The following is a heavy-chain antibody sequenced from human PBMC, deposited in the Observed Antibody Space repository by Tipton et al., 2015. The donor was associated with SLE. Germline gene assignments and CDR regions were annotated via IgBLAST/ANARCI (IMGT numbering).Heavy chain of an antibody. CDR1: GITFSSYS. Sequence: SLRLSCAASGITFSSYSMNWVRQAPGKGLEWVSGISGSGVSTYYADSVKGRFTISRDNSKNTLYLQMNSLRAEDTAVYYCAKDASKGAFDIWGQGTMVTVSS. CDR3: AKDASKGAFDI. V-gene: IGHV3-23*01. J-gene: IGHJ3*02. CDR2: ISGSGVST.